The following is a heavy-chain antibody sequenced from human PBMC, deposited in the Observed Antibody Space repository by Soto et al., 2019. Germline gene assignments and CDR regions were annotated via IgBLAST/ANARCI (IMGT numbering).Heavy chain of an antibody. J-gene: IGHJ5*02. CDR3: ASLEYSSSSGHWFDP. Sequence: ASVKVSCKASGGTFSSYAISWVRQAPGQGLEWMGGIIPIFGTANYAQKFQGRVTITADESTSTAYMELSSLRSEDTAAYYCASLEYSSSSGHWFDPWGQGTLVTVSS. V-gene: IGHV1-69*13. CDR1: GGTFSSYA. CDR2: IIPIFGTA. D-gene: IGHD6-6*01.